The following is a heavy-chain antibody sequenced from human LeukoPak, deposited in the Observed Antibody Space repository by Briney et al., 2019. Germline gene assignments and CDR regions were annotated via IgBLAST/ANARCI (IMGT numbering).Heavy chain of an antibody. Sequence: PGGSLRLSCAASGFTFSSYEMNWVRQAPGKGLEWVSYISSSGSTIYYADSVKGRFTISRDNAKNSLYLQMNSLRAEDTAVYYCATTRIQLWLPDYWGKGTLVTVSS. CDR1: GFTFSSYE. J-gene: IGHJ4*02. V-gene: IGHV3-48*03. CDR3: ATTRIQLWLPDY. D-gene: IGHD5-18*01. CDR2: ISSSGSTI.